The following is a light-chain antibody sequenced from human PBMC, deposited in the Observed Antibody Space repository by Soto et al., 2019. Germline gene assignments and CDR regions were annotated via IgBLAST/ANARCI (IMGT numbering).Light chain of an antibody. Sequence: EIVLTQSPGTLSLSPGERATLSCRASQSVSTSYLAWYQQKPGQAPRLLIYGASSRATGIPDSFSGSGSGEDVTLIISRLEPEDFAVYYCQQYGSVPLTFGGGTKVEIK. J-gene: IGKJ4*01. CDR3: QQYGSVPLT. CDR2: GAS. V-gene: IGKV3-20*01. CDR1: QSVSTSY.